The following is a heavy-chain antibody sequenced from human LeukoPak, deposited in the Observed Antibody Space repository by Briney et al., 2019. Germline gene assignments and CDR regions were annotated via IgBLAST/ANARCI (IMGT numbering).Heavy chain of an antibody. Sequence: SETLSLTCTVSGGSISSYYWSWIRQPPGKGLEWIGYIYYSGSTNYNPSLKSRVTISVDTSKNQFSLKLSSVTAADTAVYYCARFWSGGKNYYYYYMDVWGKGTTVTVSS. V-gene: IGHV4-59*01. J-gene: IGHJ6*03. D-gene: IGHD3-3*01. CDR1: GGSISSYY. CDR3: ARFWSGGKNYYYYYMDV. CDR2: IYYSGST.